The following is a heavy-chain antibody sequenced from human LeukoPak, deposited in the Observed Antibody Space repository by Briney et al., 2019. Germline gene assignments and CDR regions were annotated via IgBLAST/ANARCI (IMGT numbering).Heavy chain of an antibody. CDR3: ARDSYCSGGSCYSYYFDY. Sequence: GGSLRLSCAASGFTFSSYEMNWVRQAPGKGLEWVSYISSSGSTIYYADSVKGRFTISRDNAKNSLYLQMNSLRAEDTAVYYCARDSYCSGGSCYSYYFDYWGQGTLVTVSP. V-gene: IGHV3-48*03. D-gene: IGHD2-15*01. J-gene: IGHJ4*02. CDR2: ISSSGSTI. CDR1: GFTFSSYE.